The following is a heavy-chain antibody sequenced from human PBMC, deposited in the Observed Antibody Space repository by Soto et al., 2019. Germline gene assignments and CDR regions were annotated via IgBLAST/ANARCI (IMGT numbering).Heavy chain of an antibody. D-gene: IGHD3-10*01. CDR3: AKDRGVNGGGYGMDV. Sequence: VQLVESGCGLVQPGRSLRLSCATSGFTFNDYAMHWVRQAPGKGLEWVSGITWNSGIKGYADSVKGRFTISRDNAKNSLYLQMSSLRAEDTALYYCAKDRGVNGGGYGMDVWGQGTTVTVSS. CDR2: ITWNSGIK. V-gene: IGHV3-9*01. J-gene: IGHJ6*02. CDR1: GFTFNDYA.